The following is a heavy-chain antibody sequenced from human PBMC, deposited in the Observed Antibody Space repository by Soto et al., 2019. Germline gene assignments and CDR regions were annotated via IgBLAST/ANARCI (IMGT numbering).Heavy chain of an antibody. CDR1: AYTFTDYY. Sequence: ASVKVSCKASAYTFTDYYIHWVRQAPGQGLEWMGWINPNSGGSYFAQKFLGRVTMTRDTSITTAYMGLSRLRSDDTAVYYCARALPEIRMMEGGSFDPWGQGTVVTVSS. D-gene: IGHD1-1*01. J-gene: IGHJ5*02. CDR2: INPNSGGS. V-gene: IGHV1-2*02. CDR3: ARALPEIRMMEGGSFDP.